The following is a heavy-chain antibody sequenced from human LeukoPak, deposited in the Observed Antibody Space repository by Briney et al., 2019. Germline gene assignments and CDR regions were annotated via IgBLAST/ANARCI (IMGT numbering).Heavy chain of an antibody. CDR3: ARGLGSGWYSYYYYYMDV. V-gene: IGHV4-34*01. Sequence: PSETLSLTCAVYGGSFSGYYWSWIRQPPGKGLEWIGEINHSGSTNYNPSLKSRVTISVDTSKNQFSLKLSSVTAADTAVYYCARGLGSGWYSYYYYYMDVWGKGTTVTVSS. D-gene: IGHD6-19*01. J-gene: IGHJ6*03. CDR2: INHSGST. CDR1: GGSFSGYY.